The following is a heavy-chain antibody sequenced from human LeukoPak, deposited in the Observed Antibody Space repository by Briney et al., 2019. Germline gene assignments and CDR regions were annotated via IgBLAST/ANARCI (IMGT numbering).Heavy chain of an antibody. D-gene: IGHD6-13*01. Sequence: SETLSLTCTVSGGSISNYYWNWIRQPPGKGLEWIGYIYYSGSTKYNPSLKSRVTISVDTSKNQFSLKVRSVTAADTAVYYCARHEGSSWYWDHWGQGTLVTVSS. V-gene: IGHV4-59*08. CDR2: IYYSGST. CDR3: ARHEGSSWYWDH. J-gene: IGHJ4*02. CDR1: GGSISNYY.